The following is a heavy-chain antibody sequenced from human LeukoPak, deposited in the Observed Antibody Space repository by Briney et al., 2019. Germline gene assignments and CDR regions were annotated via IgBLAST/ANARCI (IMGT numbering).Heavy chain of an antibody. CDR2: IDPSDSYT. Sequence: GESLKISCKGSGYSFTSYWITWVRQMPGKGLEWMGRIDPSDSYTNYSPSFQGHVIFSADKSISTAYLQWSSLRASDTAIYYCAGINSPGGHYYYYGMDVWGQGTTVTVSS. D-gene: IGHD4-23*01. CDR3: AGINSPGGHYYYYGMDV. V-gene: IGHV5-10-1*01. J-gene: IGHJ6*02. CDR1: GYSFTSYW.